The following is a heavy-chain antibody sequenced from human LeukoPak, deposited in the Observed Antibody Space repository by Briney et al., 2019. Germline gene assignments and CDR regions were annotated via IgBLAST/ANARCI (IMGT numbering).Heavy chain of an antibody. J-gene: IGHJ4*02. V-gene: IGHV3-48*01. D-gene: IGHD2/OR15-2a*01. CDR3: AKDSAKKYDDY. Sequence: GSLRLSCAASGFIFSSYSMNWVRQAPGKGLEWVSYISSSGSTIYYADSVKGRFTISRDNAKNSLYLQMNSLRAEDTAVYYCAKDSAKKYDDYWGQGTLVTVSS. CDR1: GFIFSSYS. CDR2: ISSSGSTI.